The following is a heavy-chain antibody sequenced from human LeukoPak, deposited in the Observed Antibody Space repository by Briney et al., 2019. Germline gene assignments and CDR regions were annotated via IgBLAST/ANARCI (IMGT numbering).Heavy chain of an antibody. D-gene: IGHD6-13*01. CDR1: GYSFTSYC. CDR3: AREGSFSAFDI. J-gene: IGHJ3*02. CDR2: IYPGDSDT. Sequence: GESLKISRKGSGYSFTSYCIGWVRQMPGKGLEGVGIIYPGDSDTRYSPSFQGQVTISADKSISTAYLQWSSLKASDTAMFYCAREGSFSAFDIWGQGTMVTVSS. V-gene: IGHV5-51*01.